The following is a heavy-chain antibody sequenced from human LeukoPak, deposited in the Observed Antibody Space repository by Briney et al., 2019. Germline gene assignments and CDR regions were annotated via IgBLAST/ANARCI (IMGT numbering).Heavy chain of an antibody. Sequence: SETLSLTCTVSGGSISSGGYYWSWIRQHPGKGLEWIGYIYYSGSTYYNPSLKSRVTISVDRSKNQFSLKLSSVTAADTAVYYCARTRNGGSFDYWGQGTLVTVSS. CDR1: GGSISSGGYY. CDR3: ARTRNGGSFDY. J-gene: IGHJ4*02. V-gene: IGHV4-31*03. D-gene: IGHD4-23*01. CDR2: IYYSGST.